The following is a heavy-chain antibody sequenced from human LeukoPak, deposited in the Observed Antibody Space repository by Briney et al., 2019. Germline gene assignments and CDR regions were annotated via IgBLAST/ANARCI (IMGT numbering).Heavy chain of an antibody. CDR3: AGEWYRRSSGYYFDY. Sequence: LSETLCLTCTVSGDSFSSYYGCGVPHPPGTGLEGSGHIYYRGRTKYNPYLTSRATISVDTSKNQCPLTLRSVAAAVTARFSFAGEWYRRSSGYYFDYWGQGTLVTVSS. D-gene: IGHD6-6*01. J-gene: IGHJ4*02. CDR1: GDSFSSYY. V-gene: IGHV4-59*01. CDR2: IYYRGRT.